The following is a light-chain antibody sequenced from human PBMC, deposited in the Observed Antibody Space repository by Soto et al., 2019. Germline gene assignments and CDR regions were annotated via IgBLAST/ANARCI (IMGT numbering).Light chain of an antibody. V-gene: IGLV2-11*01. J-gene: IGLJ2*01. CDR2: DVN. CDR1: SSDVGNYNF. Sequence: QSALTQPRSVSGSPGQSVTISRIGTSSDVGNYNFVSWYQQYPGKAPKLMIYDVNKRPSGVPDRLSGSKSGNTASLTISGLQAEDEADYYCSSYAGSYSLVFGGGTKLTV. CDR3: SSYAGSYSLV.